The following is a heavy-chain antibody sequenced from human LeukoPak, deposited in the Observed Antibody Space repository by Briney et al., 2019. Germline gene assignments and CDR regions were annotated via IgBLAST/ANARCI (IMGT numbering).Heavy chain of an antibody. CDR1: GYTFTSYA. D-gene: IGHD3-10*01. Sequence: ASVKVSCKASGYTFTSYAMHWVRQAPGQRLEWMGWINAGNGNTKYSQKFQGRVTITRDTSASTAYMELSSLKSEDTAVYYCARDLGSGSYYPYYYGMDVWGQGTTVTVSS. CDR2: INAGNGNT. J-gene: IGHJ6*02. V-gene: IGHV1-3*01. CDR3: ARDLGSGSYYPYYYGMDV.